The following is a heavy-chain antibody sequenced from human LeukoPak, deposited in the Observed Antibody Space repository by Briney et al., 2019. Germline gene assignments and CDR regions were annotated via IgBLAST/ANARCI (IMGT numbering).Heavy chain of an antibody. CDR2: ISAYDVNT. CDR1: GYTFTSFG. D-gene: IGHD6-13*01. Sequence: ASVKVSCKASGYTFTSFGISWVRQAPGQGLEWVGWISAYDVNTNYAQRFQDRVTMTTDTSTTTAYMELRSLRSDDTAVYYCARDKVIASAGTPNWFDPWGQGTLVTVSS. J-gene: IGHJ5*02. V-gene: IGHV1-18*01. CDR3: ARDKVIASAGTPNWFDP.